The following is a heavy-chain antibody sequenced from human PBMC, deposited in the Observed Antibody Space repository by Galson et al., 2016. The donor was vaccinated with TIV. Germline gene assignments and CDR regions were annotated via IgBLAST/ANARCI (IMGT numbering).Heavy chain of an antibody. Sequence: CKASGGTFSSYVFNWVRLAPGQGLEWMGGIIPLFRTTNYAQKFQGRVTITADESTNTAYMELNSLRSGDTAVYYCSSDRNTAFDTYHYYYGMDVWGQGTTVTVSS. J-gene: IGHJ6*02. D-gene: IGHD5-18*01. CDR2: IIPLFRTT. V-gene: IGHV1-69*01. CDR3: SSDRNTAFDTYHYYYGMDV. CDR1: GGTFSSYV.